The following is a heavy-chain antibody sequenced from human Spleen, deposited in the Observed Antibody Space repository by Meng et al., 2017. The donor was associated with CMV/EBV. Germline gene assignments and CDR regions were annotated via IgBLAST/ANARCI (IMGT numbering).Heavy chain of an antibody. CDR1: GDSVSGGSYY. Sequence: LSLTCTVSGDSVSGGSYYWTWIRQAPGKGVEWIGYIYNSVSTNYHPSLKSRVTISVDTSKNQFSLKLTSVTAADTAVYYCARDQPADYWGQGTLVTVSS. CDR2: IYNSVST. J-gene: IGHJ4*02. V-gene: IGHV4-61*01. CDR3: ARDQPADY.